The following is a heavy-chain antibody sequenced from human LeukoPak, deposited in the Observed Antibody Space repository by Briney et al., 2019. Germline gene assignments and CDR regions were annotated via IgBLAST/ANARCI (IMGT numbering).Heavy chain of an antibody. CDR3: ARDAHCGGDCSSGWFDP. Sequence: SSETLSLTCTVSGVSISSGDYYWSWVRQPPGKGLEWIGYIYYSGSTYYNPSLKSRVTISVDTSKNQLSLKLSSVTAADTAVYYCARDAHCGGDCSSGWFDPWGQGTLVTVSS. CDR1: GVSISSGDYY. J-gene: IGHJ5*02. D-gene: IGHD2-21*02. CDR2: IYYSGST. V-gene: IGHV4-30-4*01.